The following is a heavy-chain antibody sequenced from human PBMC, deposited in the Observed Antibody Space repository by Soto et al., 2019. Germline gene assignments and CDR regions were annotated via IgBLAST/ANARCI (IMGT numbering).Heavy chain of an antibody. CDR2: ISGSGDSR. CDR1: GFTFNTYA. CDR3: AKTGGPYSGPDCPMCRCYFES. J-gene: IGHJ4*02. Sequence: EVQVLESGGGPVKPGGSLRLSCAASGFTFNTYAMSWVRQAPGKGLEWVSVISGSGDSRYYADSIKDRFTVSRDNSKNTLYLHMNNLRADDAALYYCAKTGGPYSGPDCPMCRCYFESWGQGTLVTVSS. V-gene: IGHV3-23*01. D-gene: IGHD2-21*02.